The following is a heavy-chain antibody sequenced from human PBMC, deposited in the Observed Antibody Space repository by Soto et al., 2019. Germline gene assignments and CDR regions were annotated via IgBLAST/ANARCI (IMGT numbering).Heavy chain of an antibody. Sequence: QMQLQESGPGLVKPSQTLSLTCTVSGGSINSGGYCWSWIRQHPGKGLDWIGCISYGGSTSYTPSLKSRVTISVDTSKNQFSLKLTSVTAADTAVYYCSRGILVWGQGALITVSS. J-gene: IGHJ4*02. CDR3: SRGILV. D-gene: IGHD5-18*01. CDR1: GGSINSGGYC. CDR2: ISYGGST. V-gene: IGHV4-31*03.